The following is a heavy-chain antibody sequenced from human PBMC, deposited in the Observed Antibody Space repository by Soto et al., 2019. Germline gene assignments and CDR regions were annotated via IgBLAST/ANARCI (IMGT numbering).Heavy chain of an antibody. CDR1: GGSVSSGSYY. V-gene: IGHV4-61*01. CDR2: IYHSGST. CDR3: ARLSAAWFDP. D-gene: IGHD6-19*01. J-gene: IGHJ5*02. Sequence: QVQLQESGPGLVKPSETLSLTCTVSGGSVSSGSYYWGWIRKPPGKGLEWIGYIYHSGSTNYNPSLKSRVTISVDTSKNQFSLSLTSVTAADTAVYYCARLSAAWFDPWGQGTLVTVAS.